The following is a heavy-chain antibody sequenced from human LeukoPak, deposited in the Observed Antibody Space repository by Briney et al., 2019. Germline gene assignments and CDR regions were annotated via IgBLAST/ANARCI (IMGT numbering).Heavy chain of an antibody. J-gene: IGHJ4*02. CDR2: IYSGGST. CDR1: GFTVSSNY. Sequence: PGGSLRLSCAASGFTVSSNYMSWVRQAPGKGPEWVSVIYSGGSTYYADSVKGRFTISRDNSKNTLYLQMNSLRAEDTAVYYCARVSYDSRTCLFDYWGQGTLVTVSS. D-gene: IGHD3-22*01. V-gene: IGHV3-53*01. CDR3: ARVSYDSRTCLFDY.